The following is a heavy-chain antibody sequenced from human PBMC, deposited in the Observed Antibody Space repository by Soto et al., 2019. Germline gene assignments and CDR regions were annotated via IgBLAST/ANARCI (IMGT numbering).Heavy chain of an antibody. CDR3: ARGRGYSSASIEGY. D-gene: IGHD6-6*01. J-gene: IGHJ4*02. V-gene: IGHV1-8*01. Sequence: QVQLVQSGAEVKKPGASVKVSCKASGYTFSSYDINWVRQATGQGLEWMGWMNLNSGNTGYAQKFQGRVTMXXXTXXSSGYMELSSLRSEDTAVYYCARGRGYSSASIEGYWGQGTLVTVSS. CDR2: MNLNSGNT. CDR1: GYTFSSYD.